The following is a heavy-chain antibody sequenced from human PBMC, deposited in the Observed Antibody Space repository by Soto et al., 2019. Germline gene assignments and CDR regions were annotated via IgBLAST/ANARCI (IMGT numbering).Heavy chain of an antibody. CDR1: GFTFSSNG. J-gene: IGHJ6*02. CDR2: IWSDGSNK. Sequence: PGGSLRLSCTASGFTFSSNGMHWVRQAPGKGLEWVAVIWSDGSNKYYADSVKGRLTIFRDNSKSTLYLQMNGLRAEDTAVYYCARDGSNKPGFYYGMDVWGQGTTVTVSS. V-gene: IGHV3-33*01. CDR3: ARDGSNKPGFYYGMDV. D-gene: IGHD6-13*01.